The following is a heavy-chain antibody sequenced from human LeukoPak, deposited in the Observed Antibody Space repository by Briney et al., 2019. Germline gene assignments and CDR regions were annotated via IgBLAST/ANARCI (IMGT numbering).Heavy chain of an antibody. V-gene: IGHV3-30*03. CDR3: ARTVGGYDILTGYYPDY. Sequence: GRSLRLSCAASGFTFSSYGMHWVRQAPGKGLEWVAVISYDGSNTYYADSVKGRFTISRDNSKNTLYLQMNSLRAEDTAVYYCARTVGGYDILTGYYPDYWGQGTLVTVSS. J-gene: IGHJ4*02. D-gene: IGHD3-9*01. CDR1: GFTFSSYG. CDR2: ISYDGSNT.